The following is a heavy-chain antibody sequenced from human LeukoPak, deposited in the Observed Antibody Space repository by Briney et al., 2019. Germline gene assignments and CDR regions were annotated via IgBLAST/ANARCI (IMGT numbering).Heavy chain of an antibody. V-gene: IGHV3-7*04. Sequence: PGGSLRLSCAASGFTFSTYWMNWFRQTPGKGLEWVANIKQDGSEKYYVDSVKGRFTISRDNAKNSLYLQMNSLRAEDTAVYYCARAVAGTWYYYYYMDVWGKGTTVTISS. D-gene: IGHD6-19*01. CDR3: ARAVAGTWYYYYYMDV. J-gene: IGHJ6*03. CDR1: GFTFSTYW. CDR2: IKQDGSEK.